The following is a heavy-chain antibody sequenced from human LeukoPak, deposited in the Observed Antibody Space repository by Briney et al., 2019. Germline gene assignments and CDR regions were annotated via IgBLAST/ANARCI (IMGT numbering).Heavy chain of an antibody. CDR3: VRGYCSISTCRRLDY. CDR2: IYPGDSDT. J-gene: IGHJ4*02. D-gene: IGHD2-2*01. Sequence: GESLKISCKGSGYRFSIYWIGWVRQMPGKGLGWMGIIYPGDSDTRYSPSFQGQVTISADKSITTAYLQWSSLKASDTAMYYCVRGYCSISTCRRLDYWGQGTLVTVSS. CDR1: GYRFSIYW. V-gene: IGHV5-51*01.